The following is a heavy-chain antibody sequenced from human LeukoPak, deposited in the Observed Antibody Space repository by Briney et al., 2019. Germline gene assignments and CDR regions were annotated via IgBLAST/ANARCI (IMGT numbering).Heavy chain of an antibody. D-gene: IGHD5-18*01. Sequence: GGSLRLSCVFSGFTFSSYTMSWVRQAPGKGLEWVSSLSGSGGSTYYADSVKGRFTISRDNSKITLYLQMNSLRVEDTAVYYCAKDPHTGYSFAYWGQGTLVTVSS. V-gene: IGHV3-23*01. J-gene: IGHJ4*02. CDR1: GFTFSSYT. CDR2: LSGSGGST. CDR3: AKDPHTGYSFAY.